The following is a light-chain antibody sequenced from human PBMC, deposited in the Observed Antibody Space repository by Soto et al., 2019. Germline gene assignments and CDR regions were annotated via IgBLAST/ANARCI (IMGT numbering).Light chain of an antibody. CDR2: AAS. J-gene: IGKJ1*01. Sequence: EIVLTQSPGTLSLSPGERATLSCRASQSLASGYLAWYQQKPGQAPRRLIYAASTRATGIPDRFSGTGSGTDFTLTIDRLEPEDFAVYYCQQYNSYSGTFGQGTKVEIK. CDR3: QQYNSYSGT. V-gene: IGKV3-20*01. CDR1: QSLASGY.